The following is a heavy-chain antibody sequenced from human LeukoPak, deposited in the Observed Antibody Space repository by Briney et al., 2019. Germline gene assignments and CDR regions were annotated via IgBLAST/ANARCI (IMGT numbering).Heavy chain of an antibody. Sequence: GGSLRLSCAASGFTFSSYWMSWVRQAPGKGLEWVANIKPDGSEKYYVDSVKGRFTISRDNAKNSLYLQINSLRAEDTAVFYCTTGYCTSTTCYRSRFDYWGQGTLVTVSS. J-gene: IGHJ4*02. CDR1: GFTFSSYW. CDR2: IKPDGSEK. D-gene: IGHD2-2*01. V-gene: IGHV3-7*01. CDR3: TTGYCTSTTCYRSRFDY.